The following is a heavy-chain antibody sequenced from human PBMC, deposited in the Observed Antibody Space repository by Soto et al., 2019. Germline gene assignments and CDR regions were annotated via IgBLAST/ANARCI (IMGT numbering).Heavy chain of an antibody. CDR1: GGSISSSSYY. CDR2: IYYSGST. D-gene: IGHD5-12*01. J-gene: IGHJ4*02. V-gene: IGHV4-39*02. Sequence: PSETLSLTCTVSGGSISSSSYYWGWIRQPPGKGLEWIGSIYYSGSTYYNPSLKSRVTISVDTSKNQFSLKLSSVTAADTAVYYRARDGMATIVYYFDYWGQGTLVTVSS. CDR3: ARDGMATIVYYFDY.